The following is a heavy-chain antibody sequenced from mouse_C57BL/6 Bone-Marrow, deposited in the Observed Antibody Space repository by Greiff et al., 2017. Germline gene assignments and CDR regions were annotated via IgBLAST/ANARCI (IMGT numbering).Heavy chain of an antibody. CDR3: ARDYGSSYWYFDV. Sequence: QLQQSGPELVKPGASVKLSCKASGYTFTSYDINWVKQRPGRGLEWIGWIYPRDGSTKYNEKCKGKATLTVDTSSSTAYMELHSLASEDSAVYFCARDYGSSYWYFDVWGTGTTVTVSS. D-gene: IGHD1-1*01. CDR2: IYPRDGST. V-gene: IGHV1-85*01. CDR1: GYTFTSYD. J-gene: IGHJ1*03.